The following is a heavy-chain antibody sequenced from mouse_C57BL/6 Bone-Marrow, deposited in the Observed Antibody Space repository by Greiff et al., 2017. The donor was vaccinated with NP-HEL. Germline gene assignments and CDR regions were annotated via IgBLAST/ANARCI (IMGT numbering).Heavy chain of an antibody. CDR3: ARWDTTVVVPFDY. Sequence: VQRVESGAELVRPGTSVKMSCKASGYTFTNYWIGWAKQRPGHGLEWIGDIYPGGGYTNYNEKFKGKATLTADKSSSTAYMQFSSLTSEDSAIYYCARWDTTVVVPFDYWGQGTTLTVSS. CDR2: IYPGGGYT. V-gene: IGHV1-63*01. D-gene: IGHD1-1*01. CDR1: GYTFTNYW. J-gene: IGHJ2*01.